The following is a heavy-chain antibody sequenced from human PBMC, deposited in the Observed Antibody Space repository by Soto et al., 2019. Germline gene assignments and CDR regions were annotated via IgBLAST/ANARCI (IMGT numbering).Heavy chain of an antibody. J-gene: IGHJ5*02. D-gene: IGHD2-21*02. CDR1: CYSISIGYY. V-gene: IGHV4-38-2*01. Sequence: SETLSLTCAVSCYSISIGYYWAWIRQPPGKGMGWISPIFHRGSTYYNPPRKIRVTTSVDATKNHIALKLRSVAAADADVYYCTRVLPYFGGHCNSPPPWGQGTLVTVSS. CDR3: TRVLPYFGGHCNSPPP. CDR2: IFHRGST.